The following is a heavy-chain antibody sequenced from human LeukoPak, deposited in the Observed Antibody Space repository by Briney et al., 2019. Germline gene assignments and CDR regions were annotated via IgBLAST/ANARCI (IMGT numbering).Heavy chain of an antibody. V-gene: IGHV1-69*02. J-gene: IGHJ4*02. CDR2: IIPILGIA. D-gene: IGHD1-14*01. Sequence: GASVKVSCKASGGTFSSYTISWVRQAPGQGLEWMGRIIPILGIANYAQKFQGRVTITADKSTSTAYMELSSLRSEDTAVYYCASSRSSDRTVNFDYWGQGTQVTVSS. CDR3: ASSRSSDRTVNFDY. CDR1: GGTFSSYT.